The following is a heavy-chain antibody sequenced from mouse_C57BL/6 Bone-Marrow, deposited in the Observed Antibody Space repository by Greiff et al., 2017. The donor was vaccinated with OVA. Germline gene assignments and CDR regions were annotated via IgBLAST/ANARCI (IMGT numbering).Heavy chain of an antibody. J-gene: IGHJ1*03. D-gene: IGHD1-1*01. CDR3: ATYYGSSYGYFDV. CDR1: GFTFSSYG. CDR2: ISSGGSYT. V-gene: IGHV5-6*01. Sequence: EVQRVESGGDLVKPGGSLKLSCAASGFTFSSYGMSWVRQTPDKRLEWVATISSGGSYTYYPDSVKGRCTISRDHAKNTLYLQMSSLKSEDTAMYYCATYYGSSYGYFDVWGTGTTVTVSA.